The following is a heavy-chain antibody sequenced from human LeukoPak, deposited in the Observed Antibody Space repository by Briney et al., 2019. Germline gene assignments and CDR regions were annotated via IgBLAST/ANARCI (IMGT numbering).Heavy chain of an antibody. J-gene: IGHJ1*01. CDR2: IKSDGST. V-gene: IGHV3-74*01. D-gene: IGHD3-22*01. CDR1: GFTFSIYA. Sequence: GRSLRLSCAASGFTFSIYAMHWVRQAPGKGLVWVSRIKSDGSTRYADSVKGRFTISRDNAKNTVSLQMTSLRAEDTGVYYCARAPSEIGGYYPEYFRHWGQGTLVIVSS. CDR3: ARAPSEIGGYYPEYFRH.